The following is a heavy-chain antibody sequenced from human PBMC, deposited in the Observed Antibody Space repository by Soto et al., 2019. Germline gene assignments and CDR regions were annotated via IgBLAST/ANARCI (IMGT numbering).Heavy chain of an antibody. CDR3: AKDATGSYSDY. CDR2: ISGSGGSK. D-gene: IGHD3-10*01. J-gene: IGHJ4*02. Sequence: EVQLLESGGGLVQPGGSLRLSCAASGFTFSIYAMSWVRQAPGKGLEWVSAISGSGGSKYYADSVKGRFTISRDNSKNMLYLQMNRLRAEDTAVNYWAKDATGSYSDYWGQGTMVTVSS. V-gene: IGHV3-23*01. CDR1: GFTFSIYA.